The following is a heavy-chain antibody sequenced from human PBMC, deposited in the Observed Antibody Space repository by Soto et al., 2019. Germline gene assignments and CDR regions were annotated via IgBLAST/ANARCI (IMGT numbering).Heavy chain of an antibody. CDR3: ARHTPAISISDH. J-gene: IGHJ4*02. CDR2: IYYSGST. D-gene: IGHD2-15*01. Sequence: QLQLQESGPGLVKPSETLSLTCTVSGGSISSSSYYWGWIRQPPGKGLEWIGSIYYSGSTYYNPSLKRRVIISVDTSKNQFSLKLSSVPAADTAVYYCARHTPAISISDHWGQGTLVTVSS. CDR1: GGSISSSSYY. V-gene: IGHV4-39*01.